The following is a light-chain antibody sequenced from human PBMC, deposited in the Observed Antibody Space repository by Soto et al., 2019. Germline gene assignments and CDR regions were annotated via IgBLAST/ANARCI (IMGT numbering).Light chain of an antibody. CDR2: EVT. Sequence: QSVLPQPASVSGSPGQSNTLSCTGTSSDVGAYNYVSWYQHHPGKVPKLLIYEVTNRPSGVSDRFSGSKSGNTASLTISGLQAEDEADYYCSSKRDSSTLFVFGTGTKVTVL. CDR3: SSKRDSSTLFV. V-gene: IGLV2-14*01. CDR1: SSDVGAYNY. J-gene: IGLJ1*01.